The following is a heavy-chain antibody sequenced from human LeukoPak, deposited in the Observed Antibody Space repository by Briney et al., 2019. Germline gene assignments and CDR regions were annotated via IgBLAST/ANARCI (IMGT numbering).Heavy chain of an antibody. CDR2: ISYDGSNK. CDR1: GFTFSSYG. J-gene: IGHJ4*02. CDR3: AKDGVATIMGGYFDY. V-gene: IGHV3-30*18. Sequence: GGSLRLSCAASGFTFSSYGMHWVRQAPGKGLEWVAVISYDGSNKYYADSVKGRFTISRDNSKNTLYLQMNSLGAEDTAVYYCAKDGVATIMGGYFDYWGQGTLVTVSS. D-gene: IGHD5-12*01.